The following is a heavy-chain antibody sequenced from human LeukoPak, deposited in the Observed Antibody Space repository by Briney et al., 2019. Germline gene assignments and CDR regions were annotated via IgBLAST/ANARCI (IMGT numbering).Heavy chain of an antibody. D-gene: IGHD6-19*01. CDR3: VPTAGYSSGWYNFDY. V-gene: IGHV1-69*05. CDR2: IIPIFGTA. J-gene: IGHJ4*02. Sequence: SVKVSCKASGGTFSSYAISWVRQAPGQGLEWMGGIIPIFGTANYAQKFQGRVTITTDESTSTAYMELSSLRSEDTAVYYCVPTAGYSSGWYNFDYWGQGNLVTVSS. CDR1: GGTFSSYA.